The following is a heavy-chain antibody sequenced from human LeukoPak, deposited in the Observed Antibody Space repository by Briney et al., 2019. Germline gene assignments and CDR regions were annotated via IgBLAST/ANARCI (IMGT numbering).Heavy chain of an antibody. CDR2: ISSSSSYI. Sequence: GGSLRLSCAASGFTFSSYSMNWVRQAPGKGLEWVSSISSSSSYIYYADSVKGRFTISRDNAKNTLYLHMNSLRAEDTAVYYCARDLRGIGDETAYWGQGTLVTVSS. V-gene: IGHV3-21*01. CDR1: GFTFSSYS. J-gene: IGHJ4*02. D-gene: IGHD3-16*01. CDR3: ARDLRGIGDETAY.